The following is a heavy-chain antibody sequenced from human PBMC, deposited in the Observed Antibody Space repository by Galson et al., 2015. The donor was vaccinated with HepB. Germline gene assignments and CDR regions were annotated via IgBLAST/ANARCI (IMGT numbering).Heavy chain of an antibody. CDR3: ATGRTYCTPSSCYLNLFDY. V-gene: IGHV3-30-3*01. J-gene: IGHJ4*02. CDR2: ISYDGHTE. CDR1: GFPFSSYA. D-gene: IGHD2-15*01. Sequence: SLRLSCAASGFPFSSYAMHWVRQAPGKGLEWVAVISYDGHTEFSADSVKGRFTVSRDNSKNTLYLQMSSLRTADTAVYYCATGRTYCTPSSCYLNLFDYWGQGTLVAVSS.